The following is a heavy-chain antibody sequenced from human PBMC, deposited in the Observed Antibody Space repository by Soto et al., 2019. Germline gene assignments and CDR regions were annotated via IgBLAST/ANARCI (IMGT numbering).Heavy chain of an antibody. Sequence: QVQVVQSGDEVKKPGASVKVSCMASGYTFTNYGFSWVRQAPGQGIEWMGWISGYNGNTKYAEKFQGRVTMTTDTSTSTAHMELRSLRSDDTAVYYCAREGQAPYYYYGMDVWGQGTAVTVSS. J-gene: IGHJ6*02. CDR1: GYTFTNYG. CDR3: AREGQAPYYYYGMDV. V-gene: IGHV1-18*01. CDR2: ISGYNGNT.